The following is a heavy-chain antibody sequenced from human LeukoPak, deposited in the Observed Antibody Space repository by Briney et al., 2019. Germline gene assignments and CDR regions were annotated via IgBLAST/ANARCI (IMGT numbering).Heavy chain of an antibody. CDR1: GFTFSNNA. J-gene: IGHJ6*02. CDR3: ARDNAKDSSGYFYYYYGMDV. V-gene: IGHV3-23*01. CDR2: ISGGGDST. Sequence: GGSLRLSCAASGFTFSNNAMSGVRQAPGKGLEWVSAISGGGDSTSYADSVKGRFTISRDNSKNTLYLQMNSLRAEDTAVYYCARDNAKDSSGYFYYYYGMDVWGQGTTVTVSS. D-gene: IGHD3-22*01.